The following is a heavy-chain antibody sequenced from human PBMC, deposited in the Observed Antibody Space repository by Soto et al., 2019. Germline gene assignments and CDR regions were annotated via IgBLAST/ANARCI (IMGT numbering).Heavy chain of an antibody. CDR2: IWYDGSNK. Sequence: PGGSLRLSCAASGFTFSSYGMHWVRQAPGKGLEWVAVIWYDGSNKYYADSVKGRFTISRDNSKNTLYLQMNSLRAEDTAVYYCAKESLAMAPRVGMDVWGQGTTVTVSS. V-gene: IGHV3-33*06. CDR3: AKESLAMAPRVGMDV. D-gene: IGHD5-18*01. CDR1: GFTFSSYG. J-gene: IGHJ6*02.